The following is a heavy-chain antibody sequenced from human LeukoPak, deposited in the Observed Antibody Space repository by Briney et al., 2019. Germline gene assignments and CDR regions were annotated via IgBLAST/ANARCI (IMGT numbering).Heavy chain of an antibody. V-gene: IGHV3-74*01. CDR2: INSDGSST. D-gene: IGHD5-24*01. J-gene: IGHJ6*03. Sequence: QAGGSLRLSCAASGFTFSSYWMHWVRQAPAKGLVWVSRINSDGSSTSYADSVKGRFTISRDNAKNTLYLQMNSLRAEDTAVYYCARDHIQGWLQSSSWTYYYYYYMDVWGKGTTVTISS. CDR3: ARDHIQGWLQSSSWTYYYYYYMDV. CDR1: GFTFSSYW.